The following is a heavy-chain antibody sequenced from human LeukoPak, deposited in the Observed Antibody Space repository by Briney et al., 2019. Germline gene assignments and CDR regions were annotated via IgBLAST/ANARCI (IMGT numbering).Heavy chain of an antibody. CDR2: ISYDGSNK. CDR1: GFTFSSYG. J-gene: IGHJ4*02. CDR3: AKILGSGQYFDY. D-gene: IGHD3-3*01. V-gene: IGHV3-30*18. Sequence: GGSLRLSCAASGFTFSSYGMHWVRQAPGKGLEWVAVISYDGSNKYYADSVKGRFTISRDNSKNTLYLQMNSLRAEDTAFYYCAKILGSGQYFDYWGQGTLVTVSS.